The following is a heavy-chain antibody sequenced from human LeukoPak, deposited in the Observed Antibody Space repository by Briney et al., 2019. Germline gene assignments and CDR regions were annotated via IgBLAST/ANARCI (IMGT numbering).Heavy chain of an antibody. V-gene: IGHV3-21*01. CDR3: ARGNTAMVTWQYYYYMDV. D-gene: IGHD5-18*01. Sequence: NPGGSLRLSCAASGFTFSSYSMNWVRQAPGKGLEWVSSISSSSNIIYYADSVKGRFTISRDNAKNSLYLQMNSLRAEDTAVYYCARGNTAMVTWQYYYYMDVWGKGTTVTVSS. J-gene: IGHJ6*03. CDR1: GFTFSSYS. CDR2: ISSSSNII.